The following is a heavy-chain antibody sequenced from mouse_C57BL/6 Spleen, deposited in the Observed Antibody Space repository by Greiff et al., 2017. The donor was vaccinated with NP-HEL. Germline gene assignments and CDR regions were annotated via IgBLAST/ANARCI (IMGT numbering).Heavy chain of an antibody. CDR1: GYAFSSSW. J-gene: IGHJ2*01. CDR2: IYPGDGDT. V-gene: IGHV1-82*01. D-gene: IGHD3-1*01. CDR3: ASSGDEDYFDY. Sequence: VQVVESGPELVKPGASVKISCKASGYAFSSSWMNWVKQRPGKGLEWIGRIYPGDGDTNYNGKFKGKATLTADKSSSTAYMQLSSLTSEDSAVYFCASSGDEDYFDYWGQGTTLTVSS.